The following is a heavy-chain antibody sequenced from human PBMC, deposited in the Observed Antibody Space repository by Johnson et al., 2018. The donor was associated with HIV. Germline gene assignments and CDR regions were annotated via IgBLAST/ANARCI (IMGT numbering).Heavy chain of an antibody. D-gene: IGHD3-22*01. J-gene: IGHJ3*02. CDR1: GFTFSSYG. Sequence: QVQLVESGGGLVQPGGSLRLSCAASGFTFSSYGMHWVRQAPFKGLEWVAFIRYDGSNKYYADSVKGRFTISRDNSKHTLYLQMNSLRAEDTAVYFCAKGGGYYYSEYAFDIWGQGTMVTVSS. CDR2: IRYDGSNK. CDR3: AKGGGYYYSEYAFDI. V-gene: IGHV3-30*02.